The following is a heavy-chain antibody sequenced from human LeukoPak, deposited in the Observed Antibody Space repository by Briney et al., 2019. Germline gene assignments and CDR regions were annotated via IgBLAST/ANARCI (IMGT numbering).Heavy chain of an antibody. CDR1: GITLSNYG. V-gene: IGHV3-23*01. CDR3: AKRAVVIRVILVGFHKEAYYFYS. CDR2: LSASGGST. J-gene: IGHJ4*02. D-gene: IGHD2-21*01. Sequence: GGSLRLSCAISGITLSNYGMSWVRQPPGKGLEWVAGLSASGGSTSYADSVKGRFTISRDNPKNTLYLQMNSLRAEDTAVYFCAKRAVVIRVILVGFHKEAYYFYSWGQGALVTVSS.